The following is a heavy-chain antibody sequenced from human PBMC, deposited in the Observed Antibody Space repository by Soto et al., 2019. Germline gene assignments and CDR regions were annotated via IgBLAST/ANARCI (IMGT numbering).Heavy chain of an antibody. D-gene: IGHD3-22*01. CDR3: ASGVYDRSGWGYFDH. J-gene: IGHJ4*02. V-gene: IGHV4-31*03. Sequence: QVQLQESGPGLVKPSQTLSLTCTVSGGSISSGGYYWSWIRQHPEKGLEWIGYLFYSGTSNYNPSLQGRVTVSLDMSKNQFSLKLSSATAADTAVYYCASGVYDRSGWGYFDHWGQGTLVTASS. CDR1: GGSISSGGYY. CDR2: LFYSGTS.